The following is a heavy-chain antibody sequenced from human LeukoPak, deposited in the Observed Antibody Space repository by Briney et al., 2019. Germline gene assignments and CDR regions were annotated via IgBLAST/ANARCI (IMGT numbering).Heavy chain of an antibody. CDR2: IWYDGSNK. J-gene: IGHJ4*02. D-gene: IGHD6-13*01. Sequence: PGGSLRLSCAASGFTFSSYGMHWVRQAPDKGLEWVAVIWYDGSNKYYADSVKGRFTISRDNSKNTLYLQMNSLRAEDTAVYYCAIIPGIAAAGTEDYWGQGTLVTVSS. V-gene: IGHV3-33*01. CDR1: GFTFSSYG. CDR3: AIIPGIAAAGTEDY.